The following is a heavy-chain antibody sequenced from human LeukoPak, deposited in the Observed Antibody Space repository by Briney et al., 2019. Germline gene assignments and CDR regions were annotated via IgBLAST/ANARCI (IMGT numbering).Heavy chain of an antibody. CDR2: ISSSGSTI. D-gene: IGHD4-17*01. CDR1: GFTFSSYE. Sequence: EGSLRLSCAASGFTFSSYEMNWVRQAPGKGLEWVSYISSSGSTIYYADSVKGRFTISRDNAKNSLYLQMNSLRAEDTAVYYCARVSIYGDYPYWGQGTLVTVSS. J-gene: IGHJ1*01. CDR3: ARVSIYGDYPY. V-gene: IGHV3-48*03.